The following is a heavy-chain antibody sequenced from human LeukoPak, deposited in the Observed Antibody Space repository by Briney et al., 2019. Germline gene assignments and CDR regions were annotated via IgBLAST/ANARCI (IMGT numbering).Heavy chain of an antibody. Sequence: SGGSLRLSCAASGFSFSNYWMSWVRQAPGKGLEWVANIKQDGSEKYYVDSVKGRFTISRDNAKNSLYLQMNSLRAEDTAVYYCAREGYYDILTGYFDYWGQGTLVTVSS. J-gene: IGHJ4*02. D-gene: IGHD3-9*01. CDR2: IKQDGSEK. CDR3: AREGYYDILTGYFDY. V-gene: IGHV3-7*01. CDR1: GFSFSNYW.